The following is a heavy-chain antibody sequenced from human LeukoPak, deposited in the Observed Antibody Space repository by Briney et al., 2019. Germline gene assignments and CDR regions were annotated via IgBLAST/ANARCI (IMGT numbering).Heavy chain of an antibody. D-gene: IGHD6-13*01. CDR3: ARYLGSTWGLDY. Sequence: GASVKVSCKSSGFSFTNYYVHWVRQAPGQGLEWMGLINPSGGGTSYAQKLQGRVSMTWDTSTSTVYMELSSLRSEDTAIYYCARYLGSTWGLDYWGQGTLVTVSS. CDR1: GFSFTNYY. CDR2: INPSGGGT. J-gene: IGHJ4*02. V-gene: IGHV1-46*01.